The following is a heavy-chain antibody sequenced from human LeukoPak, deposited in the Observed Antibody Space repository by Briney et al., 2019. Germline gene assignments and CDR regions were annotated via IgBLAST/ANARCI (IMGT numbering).Heavy chain of an antibody. J-gene: IGHJ4*02. CDR1: GFTFSSYA. CDR3: AKGRYCSGGSCYLLYYFDY. CDR2: ISGSGGST. V-gene: IGHV3-23*01. Sequence: GGSLRLSCAASGFTFSSYAMSWVRQAPGKGLEWVSAISGSGGSTYYADSVKGRFTISRDNSKNTLYLQMNSLRAEDTAVYYCAKGRYCSGGSCYLLYYFDYRGQGTLVTVSS. D-gene: IGHD2-15*01.